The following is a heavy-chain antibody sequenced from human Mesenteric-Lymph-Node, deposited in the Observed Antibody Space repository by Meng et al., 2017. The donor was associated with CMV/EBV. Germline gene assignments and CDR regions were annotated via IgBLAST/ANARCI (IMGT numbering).Heavy chain of an antibody. CDR3: ARDRGYSGYDN. CDR1: GYTFTSYD. V-gene: IGHV1-8*01. Sequence: SCKASGYTFTSYDINWVRQATGQGLEWMGWMNPNSGSTGYAQKFQGRVTMTTDTSTSTAYMELRSLRSDDTTVYYCARDRGYSGYDNWGQGTLVTVSS. CDR2: MNPNSGST. J-gene: IGHJ4*02. D-gene: IGHD5-12*01.